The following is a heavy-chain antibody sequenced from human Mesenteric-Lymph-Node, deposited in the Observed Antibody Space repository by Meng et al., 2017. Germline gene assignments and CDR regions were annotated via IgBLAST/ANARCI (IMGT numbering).Heavy chain of an antibody. CDR2: VYHNGVT. CDR1: GGSLSGYC. CDR3: ARGGATPMIIKY. J-gene: IGHJ4*02. V-gene: IGHV4-34*02. D-gene: IGHD3-10*01. Sequence: QVQLKQWGAEVLKPSETLSLTCAVYGGSLSGYCWSWIRQPPGKGLEWMGEVYHNGVTKYSPSLRSRVVISIDTSKNQFSLNLRSVSAADTAMYYCARGGATPMIIKYWGPGTLVTVSS.